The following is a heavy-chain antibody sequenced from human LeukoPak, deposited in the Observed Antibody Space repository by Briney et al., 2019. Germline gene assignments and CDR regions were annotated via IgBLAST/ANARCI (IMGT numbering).Heavy chain of an antibody. J-gene: IGHJ4*02. D-gene: IGHD1-26*01. Sequence: PSETLSLTCTVSGGSISSYYWSWIRQPPGKGLEWIGYIYYSGSTNYNPSLKSRVTISVDTSKNQFSLKLSFVTAADTAVYYCARASSPGAQYYFDYWGQGTLVTVSS. CDR2: IYYSGST. V-gene: IGHV4-59*01. CDR1: GGSISSYY. CDR3: ARASSPGAQYYFDY.